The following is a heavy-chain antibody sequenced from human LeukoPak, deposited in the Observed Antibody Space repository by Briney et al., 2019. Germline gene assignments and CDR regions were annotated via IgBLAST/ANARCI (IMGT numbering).Heavy chain of an antibody. V-gene: IGHV4-34*01. Sequence: SETLSLTCAVYGGSFSGYYWSWIRQPPGKGLEWIGEINHSGSTNYNPSLKNRVTISVDTSKNQFSLKLSSVTAADTAVYYCARGDNGTFDYWGQGTLVTVSS. CDR1: GGSFSGYY. D-gene: IGHD2/OR15-2a*01. J-gene: IGHJ4*02. CDR2: INHSGST. CDR3: ARGDNGTFDY.